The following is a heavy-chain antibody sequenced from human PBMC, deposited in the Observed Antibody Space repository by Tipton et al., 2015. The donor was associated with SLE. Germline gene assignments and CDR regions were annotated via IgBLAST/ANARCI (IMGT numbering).Heavy chain of an antibody. CDR1: GGSISSSSFY. J-gene: IGHJ6*02. Sequence: LRLSCTVSGGSISSSSFYWGWIRQPPGKGLEWIGSFYYGKSTFYNPSLKSRVTISVDTSTNRLSLQLSSVTAADTAVYYCARGCSSSTCEPFYFFGMDVWGQGTTVTVSS. CDR2: FYYGKST. CDR3: ARGCSSSTCEPFYFFGMDV. V-gene: IGHV4-39*07. D-gene: IGHD2-2*01.